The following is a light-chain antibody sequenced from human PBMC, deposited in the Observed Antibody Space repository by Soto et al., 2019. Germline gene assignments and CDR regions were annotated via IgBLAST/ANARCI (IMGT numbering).Light chain of an antibody. Sequence: QSALTQPASVSGSPGQSITISCTGTSSDVGSYSLVSWYQLHPGKAPKVMIYEVNKRPSGVSNRFSGSKSGNTASLTISGLQAEDAADYYCCSYAGNSGGVVFGGGTKLTVL. CDR2: EVN. CDR3: CSYAGNSGGVV. CDR1: SSDVGSYSL. V-gene: IGLV2-23*02. J-gene: IGLJ2*01.